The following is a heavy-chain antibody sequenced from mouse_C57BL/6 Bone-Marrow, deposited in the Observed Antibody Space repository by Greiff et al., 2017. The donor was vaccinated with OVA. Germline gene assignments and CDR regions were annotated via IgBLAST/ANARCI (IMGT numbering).Heavy chain of an antibody. CDR2: INPNNGGT. V-gene: IGHV1-18*01. J-gene: IGHJ3*01. CDR1: GYTFTDYN. CDR3: ARSYYYGSSLFAY. Sequence: EVQLQQSGPELVKPGASVKIPCKASGYTFTDYNMDWVKQSHGKSLEWIGDINPNNGGTIYNQKFKGKATLTVDKSSSTAYMEIRSLTSEDTSVYYCARSYYYGSSLFAYWGQGTLVTVSA. D-gene: IGHD1-1*01.